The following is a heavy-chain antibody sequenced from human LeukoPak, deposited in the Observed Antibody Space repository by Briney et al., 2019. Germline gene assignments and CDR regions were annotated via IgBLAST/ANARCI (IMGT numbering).Heavy chain of an antibody. Sequence: SETLSLTCAVYGGSFSGYYWSWIRQPPGKGLEWIGEINHSGSTNYNPSLKSRVTISVDTSKNQFSLKLSSVTAAETAVYYCARVAGLRYFDWLFTQYYFDYWGQGSLVTVSS. V-gene: IGHV4-34*01. CDR2: INHSGST. CDR3: ARVAGLRYFDWLFTQYYFDY. D-gene: IGHD3-9*01. J-gene: IGHJ4*02. CDR1: GGSFSGYY.